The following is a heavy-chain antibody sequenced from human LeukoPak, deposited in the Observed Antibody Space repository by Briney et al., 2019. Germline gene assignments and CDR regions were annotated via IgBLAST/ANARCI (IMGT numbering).Heavy chain of an antibody. CDR1: GFTFNSYE. V-gene: IGHV3-48*03. Sequence: SGGSLRLSCAASGFTFNSYEMNWVRQAPGKGLEWVSYISSSGSTRYYADSVKGRFTISRDNSKNTLYLQMNSLRVEDTAVYYCAKAPRFGDHATEYYYYYMHVWGKGTTVTVSS. D-gene: IGHD3-16*01. J-gene: IGHJ6*03. CDR2: ISSSGSTR. CDR3: AKAPRFGDHATEYYYYYMHV.